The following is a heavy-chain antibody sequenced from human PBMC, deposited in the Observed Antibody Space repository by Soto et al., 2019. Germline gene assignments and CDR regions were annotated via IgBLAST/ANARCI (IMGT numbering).Heavy chain of an antibody. Sequence: CPTLVNPTQTLTLTCTVSGFSRRTSGKGVSWMRQPPGKALEWLALIEWDDGEYYSTSLKTRLTISKDTSKTQVVLTMTNMDPVDTATYYCARTLAAAFDYWGQGTLVTVSS. D-gene: IGHD6-13*01. J-gene: IGHJ4*02. CDR2: IEWDDGE. V-gene: IGHV2-70*01. CDR3: ARTLAAAFDY. CDR1: GFSRRTSGKG.